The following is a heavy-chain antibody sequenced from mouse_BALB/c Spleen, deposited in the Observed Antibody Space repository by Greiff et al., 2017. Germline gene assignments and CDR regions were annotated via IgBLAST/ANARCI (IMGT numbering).Heavy chain of an antibody. D-gene: IGHD1-1*01. CDR3: AREGVQVVAPMDY. CDR2: INPGSGGT. Sequence: QVHVKQSGAELVRPGTSVKVSCKASGYAFTNYLIEWVKQRPGQGLEWIGVINPGSGGTNYNEKFKGKATLTADKSSSTAYMQLSSLTSDDSAVYFCAREGVQVVAPMDYWGQGTSVTVSS. J-gene: IGHJ4*01. CDR1: GYAFTNYL. V-gene: IGHV1-54*01.